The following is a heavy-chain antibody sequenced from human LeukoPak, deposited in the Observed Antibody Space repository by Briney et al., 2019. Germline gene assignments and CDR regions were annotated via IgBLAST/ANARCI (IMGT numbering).Heavy chain of an antibody. D-gene: IGHD2-15*01. CDR2: INPNSGGT. CDR3: ARDRSFCSGGSCYWFGP. Sequence: ASVKVSCRASGYTFTNYYMHWVRQAPGQGLEWMGWINPNSGGTNYAQKFQGRVTMTRDTSISTAYMELSRLRSDDTAVYYCARDRSFCSGGSCYWFGPWGQGTLVTVSS. CDR1: GYTFTNYY. J-gene: IGHJ5*02. V-gene: IGHV1-2*02.